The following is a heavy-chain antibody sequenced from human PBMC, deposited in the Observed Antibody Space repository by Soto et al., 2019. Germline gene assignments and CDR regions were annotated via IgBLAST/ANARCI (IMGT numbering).Heavy chain of an antibody. Sequence: PSEPLCVTCTVEGGYFSGYGWSWIRKTPGKGLEWIGEINHSGSTNYNPSLKSRVTISVDTSKNQFSLKLSSVTAADTAVYYCARTRSSYLFGVVIGRTFDPWGQGTLVTVSS. CDR3: ARTRSSYLFGVVIGRTFDP. J-gene: IGHJ5*02. D-gene: IGHD3-3*01. CDR1: GGYFSGYG. CDR2: INHSGST. V-gene: IGHV4-34*01.